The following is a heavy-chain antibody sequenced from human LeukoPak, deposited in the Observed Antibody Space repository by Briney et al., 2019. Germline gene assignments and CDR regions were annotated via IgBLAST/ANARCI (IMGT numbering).Heavy chain of an antibody. D-gene: IGHD3-3*01. CDR2: IKQDGSEK. J-gene: IGHJ4*02. V-gene: IGHV3-7*01. CDR1: GFTFSSYW. Sequence: GGSLRLSCAASGFTFSSYWMSWVRQAPGKGLEWVANIKQDGSEKYYVDSVKGRFAISRDNAKNSLYLQMNSLRAEDTAVYYCARRNGGLRFLEWRFDYWGQGTLVTVSS. CDR3: ARRNGGLRFLEWRFDY.